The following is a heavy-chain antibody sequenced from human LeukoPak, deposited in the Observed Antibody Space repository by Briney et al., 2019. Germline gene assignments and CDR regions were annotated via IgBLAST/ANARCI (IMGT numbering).Heavy chain of an antibody. Sequence: SETLSLTCTVSGGSISSSSYYWGWIRQPPGKGLEWIGSIYYSGSTYYNPSLKSRVTISVDTSKNQFSLKLSPVTAADTAVYYCAGEMATKGGNAFDIWGQGTMVTVSS. CDR3: AGEMATKGGNAFDI. D-gene: IGHD5-24*01. V-gene: IGHV4-39*01. J-gene: IGHJ3*02. CDR1: GGSISSSSYY. CDR2: IYYSGST.